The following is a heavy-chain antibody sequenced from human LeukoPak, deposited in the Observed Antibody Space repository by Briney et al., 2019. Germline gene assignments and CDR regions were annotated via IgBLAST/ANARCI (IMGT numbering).Heavy chain of an antibody. CDR3: ARSRWVGSGKPRHRPFDY. CDR1: GYTFTGYY. J-gene: IGHJ4*02. D-gene: IGHD1-26*01. CDR2: INPNSGGT. V-gene: IGHV1-2*02. Sequence: ASVKVSCKASGYTFTGYYMHWVRQAPGQGLEWMGWINPNSGGTNYAQKFQGRVTMTRDTSISTAYMELSRLRSDDTAVYYCARSRWVGSGKPRHRPFDYWGQGTLVTVSS.